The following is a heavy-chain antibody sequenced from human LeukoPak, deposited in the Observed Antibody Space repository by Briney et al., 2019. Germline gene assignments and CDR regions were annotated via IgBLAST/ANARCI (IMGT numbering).Heavy chain of an antibody. CDR1: GFTFSSYG. CDR2: IWYDGSKR. D-gene: IGHD6-19*01. V-gene: IGHV3-33*01. J-gene: IGHJ4*02. Sequence: GGSLRLSCAASGFTFSSYGMHWVRQAPGKGLVWVSVIWYDGSKRYYADSVKGRFTISRDNPKNTLYLQMNSLRAEDTAVYYCARDVSGWYTPGYWGQGTLVTVSS. CDR3: ARDVSGWYTPGY.